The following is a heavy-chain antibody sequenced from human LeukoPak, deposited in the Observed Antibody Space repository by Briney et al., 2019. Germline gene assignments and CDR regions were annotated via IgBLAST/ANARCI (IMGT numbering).Heavy chain of an antibody. CDR1: GGSFSGYY. CDR2: INHSGST. Sequence: PSETLSLTCAVYGGSFSGYYWSWIRQPPGKGPEWIGEINHSGSTNYNPSLKSRVTVSVDTSKNQFSLKLSSVTAADTAVYYCAREMGDDFYYFDYWGQGTLVTVSS. V-gene: IGHV4-34*01. CDR3: AREMGDDFYYFDY. D-gene: IGHD1-26*01. J-gene: IGHJ4*02.